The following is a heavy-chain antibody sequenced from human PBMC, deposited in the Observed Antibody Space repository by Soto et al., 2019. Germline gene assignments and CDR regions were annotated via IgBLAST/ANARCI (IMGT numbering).Heavy chain of an antibody. Sequence: QLVQSGAEVKKPGSSVKVSCKAPGGTFSSYAISWVRQAPGQGLEWMGGIIPIFGKANYAQKFQGRVTITADESTSTGYMELSSLRSEDTAVYYCARSQGGSSSLDIYYYYYYGMDVWGQGTTVTVSS. CDR3: ARSQGGSSSLDIYYYYYYGMDV. CDR1: GGTFSSYA. V-gene: IGHV1-69*01. D-gene: IGHD2-15*01. CDR2: IIPIFGKA. J-gene: IGHJ6*02.